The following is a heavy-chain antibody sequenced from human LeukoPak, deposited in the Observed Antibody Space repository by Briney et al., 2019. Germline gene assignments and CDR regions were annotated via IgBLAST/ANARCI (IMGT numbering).Heavy chain of an antibody. V-gene: IGHV4-59*12. Sequence: GSLRLSCAASGFTFSSYWMSWVRQAPGKGLEWIAYIYNSGRSHTKPSLKSRVTISGDTSKNQLSLKLRYVTAADTAVYYCARGAKMATRGFDYWGQGTLVTVSS. CDR2: IYNSGRS. CDR3: ARGAKMATRGFDY. CDR1: GFTFSSYW. D-gene: IGHD5-24*01. J-gene: IGHJ4*02.